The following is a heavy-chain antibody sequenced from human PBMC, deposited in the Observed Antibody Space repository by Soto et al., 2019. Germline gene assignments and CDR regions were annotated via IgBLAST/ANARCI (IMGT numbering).Heavy chain of an antibody. CDR2: IDPSDSYT. D-gene: IGHD3-16*01. J-gene: IGHJ3*02. CDR1: GYSFTSYW. Sequence: GESLKISCKGSGYSFTSYWISWVRQMPGKGLEWMGRIDPSDSYTNYSPSFQGHVTISADKSISTAYLQWSSLKASDTAMYYCASLLPGGELWLGAFDIWGQGTMVTVSS. V-gene: IGHV5-10-1*01. CDR3: ASLLPGGELWLGAFDI.